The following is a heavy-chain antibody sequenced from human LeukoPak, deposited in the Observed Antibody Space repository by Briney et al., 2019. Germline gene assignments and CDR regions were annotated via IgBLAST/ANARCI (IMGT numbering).Heavy chain of an antibody. CDR1: GFTFTAYS. Sequence: GGSLRLSCAASGFTFTAYSMTWVRQAPGKGLEWVSSISTSSDNMNYADSVKGRFTISRDNAKNSLYLQMNSLRAEDTSVYYCARRYYDRSGYYFDYWGQGTLVTVSS. CDR3: ARRYYDRSGYYFDY. J-gene: IGHJ4*02. V-gene: IGHV3-21*01. CDR2: ISTSSDNM. D-gene: IGHD3-22*01.